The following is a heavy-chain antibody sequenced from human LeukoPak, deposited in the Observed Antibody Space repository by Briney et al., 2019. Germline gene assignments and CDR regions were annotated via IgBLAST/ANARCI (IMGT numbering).Heavy chain of an antibody. CDR2: INHSGST. V-gene: IGHV4-34*01. Sequence: SETLSLTCAVYGGSFSGYYWSWIRQPPGKGLEWIGEINHSGSTYYNPSLKSRVTISVDRSKNQFSLKLSSVTAADTAVYYCARAPYSSRDAFDIWGQGTMVTVSS. J-gene: IGHJ3*02. D-gene: IGHD6-13*01. CDR1: GGSFSGYY. CDR3: ARAPYSSRDAFDI.